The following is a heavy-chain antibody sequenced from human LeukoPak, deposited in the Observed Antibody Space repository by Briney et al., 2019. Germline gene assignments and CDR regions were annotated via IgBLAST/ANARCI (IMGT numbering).Heavy chain of an antibody. Sequence: PGGSLRLSCVASGVTLSNYAMSWARQAPGKGLEWVSGISSSGSGGNTYYADSVKGRFTISRDSSRNTLFLHMNTLRAEDTAIYYCVSGSLQSGYNFDYWGQGALVTVSS. J-gene: IGHJ4*02. CDR3: VSGSLQSGYNFDY. V-gene: IGHV3-23*01. CDR1: GVTLSNYA. D-gene: IGHD3-3*01. CDR2: ISSSGSGGNT.